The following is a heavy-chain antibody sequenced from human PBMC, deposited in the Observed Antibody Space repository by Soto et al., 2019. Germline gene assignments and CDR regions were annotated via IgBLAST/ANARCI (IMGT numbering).Heavy chain of an antibody. CDR3: ARDAGDSSLDI. V-gene: IGHV4-31*03. D-gene: IGHD3-22*01. J-gene: IGHJ3*02. Sequence: SETLSLTCTVSGGSISSGGYYWSWIRQHPGKGLEWIGYIYYSGSTYYNTSLKSRVTISVDTSKNQFSLKLSSVTAADTAVYYCARDAGDSSLDIWGQGTMVTVSS. CDR2: IYYSGST. CDR1: GGSISSGGYY.